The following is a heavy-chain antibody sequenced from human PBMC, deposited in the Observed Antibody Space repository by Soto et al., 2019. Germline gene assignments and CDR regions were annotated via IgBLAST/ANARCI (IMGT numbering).Heavy chain of an antibody. V-gene: IGHV3-30*04. CDR3: ATDHSAGTLKGYYYYGMDV. D-gene: IGHD3-10*01. CDR1: GFTFSSYA. CDR2: ISFDGSDQ. Sequence: VQLVESGGGVVQPGRSLRLSCAASGFTFSSYAMHWARQAPGKGLQWVAIISFDGSDQYYADSVNGRFTISRDNSKNTLYLQMNSLRGEDTAVYYCATDHSAGTLKGYYYYGMDVWGQGTTVTVSS. J-gene: IGHJ6*02.